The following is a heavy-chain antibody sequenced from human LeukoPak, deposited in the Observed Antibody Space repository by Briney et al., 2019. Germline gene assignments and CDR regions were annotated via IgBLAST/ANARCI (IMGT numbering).Heavy chain of an antibody. Sequence: ASVKVSCKASGYTFTGYYLHWVRQAPGQGLEWMGWINPNSGGTNYSQKFQGRVTMTRDTSISTAYMELSRLRSDDTAVYYCARGPNYYDTSGFNFDYWGQGTLVTVSS. CDR2: INPNSGGT. J-gene: IGHJ4*02. V-gene: IGHV1-2*02. D-gene: IGHD3-22*01. CDR3: ARGPNYYDTSGFNFDY. CDR1: GYTFTGYY.